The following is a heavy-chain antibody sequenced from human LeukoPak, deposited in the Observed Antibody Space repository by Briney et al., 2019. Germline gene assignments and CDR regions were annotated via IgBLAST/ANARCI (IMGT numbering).Heavy chain of an antibody. CDR3: ARDRVVGAIDGFDI. CDR2: VSGSNGHA. J-gene: IGHJ3*02. D-gene: IGHD1-26*01. Sequence: ASVKVSCKASGYFFPSYGINWVRQAPGQGLEWMGWVSGSNGHANSGKKFQGRVTMTTETSTSAAYMELRSLRSDDTAVYYCARDRVVGAIDGFDIWGQGTMVTASS. CDR1: GYFFPSYG. V-gene: IGHV1-18*01.